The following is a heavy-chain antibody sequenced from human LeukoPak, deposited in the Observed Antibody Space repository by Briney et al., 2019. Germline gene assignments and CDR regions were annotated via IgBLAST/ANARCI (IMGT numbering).Heavy chain of an antibody. CDR1: GFTFSSYA. Sequence: GGYLRLSCTASGFTFSSYAMSWVRQAPGKGLEWVSAISGSGGSTYYADSVKGRFTISRDNSKNTLYLQMNSLRAEDTAVYYCAKDLRVGGAMVFDYWGQGTLVTVSS. J-gene: IGHJ4*02. CDR3: AKDLRVGGAMVFDY. CDR2: ISGSGGST. V-gene: IGHV3-23*01. D-gene: IGHD2-8*01.